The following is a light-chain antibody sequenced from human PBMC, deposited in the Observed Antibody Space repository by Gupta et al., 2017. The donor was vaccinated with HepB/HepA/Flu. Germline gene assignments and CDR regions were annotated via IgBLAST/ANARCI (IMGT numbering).Light chain of an antibody. CDR3: TSSTSTNTWV. Sequence: QSALTQPPSVSGAPGQSVTIFCTGSDVGSYNRVSWYQQPPGTAPKLIIYEVTHRPSVVPDRFSGSKSGNTASLTISGLQTEDEADYFCTSSTSTNTWVFGGGTKLTVL. CDR2: EVT. V-gene: IGLV2-18*02. CDR1: DVGSYNR. J-gene: IGLJ3*02.